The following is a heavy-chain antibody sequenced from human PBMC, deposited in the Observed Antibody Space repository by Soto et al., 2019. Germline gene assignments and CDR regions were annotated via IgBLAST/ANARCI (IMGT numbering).Heavy chain of an antibody. D-gene: IGHD3-9*01. CDR2: INAGNGNT. V-gene: IGHV1-3*01. CDR1: GYTFTSYA. J-gene: IGHJ4*02. CDR3: ASAPGGDILTGYFPPIDY. Sequence: ASVKVSCKASGYTFTSYAMHWVRQAPGQRLEWMGWINAGNGNTKYSQKFQGRVTITRDTSASTAYMELSSLRSEDTALYYCASAPGGDILTGYFPPIDYWGQGTLVTVSS.